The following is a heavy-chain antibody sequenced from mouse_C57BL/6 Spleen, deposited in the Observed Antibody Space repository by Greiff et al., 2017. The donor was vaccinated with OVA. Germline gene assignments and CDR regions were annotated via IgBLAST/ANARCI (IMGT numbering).Heavy chain of an antibody. D-gene: IGHD2-1*01. CDR3: ARRRLRGNYHYFDY. CDR2: INPNYGTT. V-gene: IGHV1-39*01. J-gene: IGHJ2*01. Sequence: EVQLQQSGPELVKPGASVKISCKASGYSFTDYNMNWVKQSNGKSLEWIGVINPNYGTTSYNQKFKGKATLTVDQSSSTAYLQLNSLTSEDSAVYYCARRRLRGNYHYFDYWGQGTTLTVSS. CDR1: GYSFTDYN.